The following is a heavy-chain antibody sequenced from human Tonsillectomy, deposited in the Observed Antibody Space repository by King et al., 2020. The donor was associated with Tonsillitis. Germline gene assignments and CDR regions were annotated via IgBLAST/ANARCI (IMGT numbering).Heavy chain of an antibody. CDR2: IKSKTDGGTT. CDR1: GFTFSNAW. CDR3: TTYITFGGGFDY. V-gene: IGHV3-15*01. Sequence: VQLVESGGGLVKPGGSLRLSCAASGFTFSNAWMSWVRQAPGKGLEGVGRIKSKTDGGTTDYGEPVKGRFSISRDDSKNTLYLQMNSLKTEDTAVYYCTTYITFGGGFDYWGQGTLVTVSS. D-gene: IGHD3-16*01. J-gene: IGHJ4*02.